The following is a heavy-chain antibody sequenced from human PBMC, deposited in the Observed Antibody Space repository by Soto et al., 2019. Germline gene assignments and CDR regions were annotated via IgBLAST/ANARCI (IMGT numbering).Heavy chain of an antibody. CDR1: GFTFSSYD. CDR3: ATGGWGSSWYEGGSRIDY. J-gene: IGHJ4*02. D-gene: IGHD6-13*01. V-gene: IGHV3-13*01. CDR2: IGPAGDT. Sequence: EVQLVESGGGLVQPGGSLRLSCAASGFTFSSYDMHWVRQPPGKGLEWVSAIGPAGDTYYPGSVQGRFTISRDNAKNSLYLQVNTLRAEDTAISYCATGGWGSSWYEGGSRIDYWGQGTLVTVSS.